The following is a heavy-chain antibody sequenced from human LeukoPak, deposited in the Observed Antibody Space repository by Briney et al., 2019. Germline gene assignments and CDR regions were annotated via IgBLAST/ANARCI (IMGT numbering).Heavy chain of an antibody. J-gene: IGHJ5*01. V-gene: IGHV3-23*01. CDR1: GFPLSSYA. D-gene: IGHD2-2*01. CDR3: AKDRHAPGRYCSSTTCFPFDS. CDR2: TSSSDPGT. Sequence: GGSLRLSCAASGFPLSSYAMSWVRQASGKGLEWVSATSSSDPGTYYADSVKGRFTISRDNTKNTLYLQMNSLRAEDTAVYYCAKDRHAPGRYCSSTTCFPFDSWGQGTLVTVSS.